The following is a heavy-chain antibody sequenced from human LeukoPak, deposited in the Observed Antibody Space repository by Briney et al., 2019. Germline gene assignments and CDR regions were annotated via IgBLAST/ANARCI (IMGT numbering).Heavy chain of an antibody. V-gene: IGHV3-33*03. CDR3: AKDGDCSSTSCYPGFSWFDP. Sequence: PGRSLRLSCAASGFTFSNYAMHWVRQAPGMGLEWVAVIWHDGTNEYYGNSVKGRFTVSRDNSKNTLYLEMISLRAEDTAIYYCAKDGDCSSTSCYPGFSWFDPWGQGTLVTVSS. J-gene: IGHJ5*02. D-gene: IGHD2-2*01. CDR2: IWHDGTNE. CDR1: GFTFSNYA.